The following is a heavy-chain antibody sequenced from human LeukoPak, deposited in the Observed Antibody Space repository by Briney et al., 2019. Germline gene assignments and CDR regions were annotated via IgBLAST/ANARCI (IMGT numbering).Heavy chain of an antibody. CDR3: ARGLGEGYPDY. CDR2: IFDGGRT. J-gene: IGHJ4*02. D-gene: IGHD5-24*01. V-gene: IGHV4-34*01. CDR1: GGSFSGFY. Sequence: SETLSLNCAVHGGSFSGFYWTWMRQPPAKGPQWLGVIFDGGRTNYNLSLKSRVTMSIDTSKNQFSLKLTSVTAADTAVYYCARGLGEGYPDYWGQGTLVTVSP.